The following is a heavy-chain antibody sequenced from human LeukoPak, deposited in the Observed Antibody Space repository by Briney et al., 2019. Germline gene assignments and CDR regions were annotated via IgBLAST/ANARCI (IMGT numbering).Heavy chain of an antibody. V-gene: IGHV4-31*03. CDR2: IYYSGST. CDR1: GGSISSGGYY. D-gene: IGHD3-22*01. J-gene: IGHJ4*02. CDR3: ARDDGLYYDSSGYYYY. Sequence: PSETLSLTCTVSGGSISSGGYYWSWIRQHPGKGLEWIGYIYYSGSTYYNPSLKSRVTISVDTSKNQFSLKLSSVTAADTAVYYCARDDGLYYDSSGYYYYWGQGTLVTVSS.